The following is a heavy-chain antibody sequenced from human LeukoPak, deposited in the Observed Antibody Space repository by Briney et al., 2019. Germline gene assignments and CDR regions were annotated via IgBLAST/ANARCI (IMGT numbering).Heavy chain of an antibody. Sequence: GASVNVSCKASGYTFTGYYMHWVRQAPGQGLEWMGWINPNSGGTNYAQKFQGRVTMTRDTSISTAYMELSGLRSEDTAVYYCATMTTVVTCFDYWGQGTLVTVSS. V-gene: IGHV1-2*02. CDR2: INPNSGGT. D-gene: IGHD4-23*01. CDR3: ATMTTVVTCFDY. CDR1: GYTFTGYY. J-gene: IGHJ4*02.